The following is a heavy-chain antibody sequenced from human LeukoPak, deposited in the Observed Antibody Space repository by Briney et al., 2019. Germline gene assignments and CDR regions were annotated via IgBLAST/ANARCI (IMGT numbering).Heavy chain of an antibody. D-gene: IGHD3-10*01. J-gene: IGHJ6*03. CDR2: INHSGST. Sequence: PSETLSLTCAVYGGSFSGYYWSWPRQPPGKGLEWIGEINHSGSTNYNPSLKSRVTISVDTSKNQFSLKLSSVTAADTAVYYCARGITMVRGVYYYYYMDVWGKGTTVTVSS. V-gene: IGHV4-34*01. CDR3: ARGITMVRGVYYYYYMDV. CDR1: GGSFSGYY.